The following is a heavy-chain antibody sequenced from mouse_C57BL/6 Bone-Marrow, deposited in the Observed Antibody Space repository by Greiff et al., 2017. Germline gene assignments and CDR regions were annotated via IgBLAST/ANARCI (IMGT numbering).Heavy chain of an antibody. CDR1: GYTFTSYW. CDR2: IDPSDSYT. D-gene: IGHD1-1*01. Sequence: QVQLQQPGAELVMPGASVKLSCKASGYTFTSYWMHWVKQRPGQGLEWIGEIDPSDSYTNYNQKFKGKSTLTVDESSSTAYMQLSSLTSEDSAVYYCARDGSSYNYSMDYWGQGTSVTVSS. J-gene: IGHJ4*01. CDR3: ARDGSSYNYSMDY. V-gene: IGHV1-69*01.